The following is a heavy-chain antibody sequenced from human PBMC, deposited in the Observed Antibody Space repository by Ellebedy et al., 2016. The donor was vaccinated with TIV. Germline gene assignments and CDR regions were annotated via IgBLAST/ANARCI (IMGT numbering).Heavy chain of an antibody. J-gene: IGHJ4*02. CDR1: GYTFTNYG. CDR2: VSPYNRNT. V-gene: IGHV1-18*01. CDR3: ARAYDGSGYYYLEDY. D-gene: IGHD3-22*01. Sequence: ASVKVSXXASGYTFTNYGINWVRQAPGQGLEWMAWVSPYNRNTNSAQKVQGRVTVTTDTATTTAYMELRSLTSDDTAIYYCARAYDGSGYYYLEDYWGQGTLVTVSS.